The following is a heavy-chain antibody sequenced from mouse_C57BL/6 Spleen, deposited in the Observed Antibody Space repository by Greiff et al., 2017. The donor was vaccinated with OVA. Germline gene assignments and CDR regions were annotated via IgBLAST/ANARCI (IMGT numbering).Heavy chain of an antibody. D-gene: IGHD1-1*01. CDR2: ISSGSSTI. CDR3: ARQDYGALDY. Sequence: EVKVVESGGGLVKPGGSLKLSCAASGFTFSDYGMHWVRQAPEKGLEWVAYISSGSSTIYYADTVKGRFTISRDNAKNTLFLQMTSLRSEDTAMYYCARQDYGALDYGGQGTTLTVSS. V-gene: IGHV5-17*01. CDR1: GFTFSDYG. J-gene: IGHJ2*01.